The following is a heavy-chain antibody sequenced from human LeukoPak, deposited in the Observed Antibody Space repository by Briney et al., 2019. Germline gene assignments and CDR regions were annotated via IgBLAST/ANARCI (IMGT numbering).Heavy chain of an antibody. J-gene: IGHJ4*02. Sequence: WASVRVSCKTSTYTFTNFRIHWVRQAPGHGFEWMGRIGPSNHYTEYAHKLQDRLTLTTDTSTTTAHMELRSLTFDDTAIYFCARDSYYGGHYSFFEHWGQGTLVTVSS. CDR2: IGPSNHYT. CDR1: TYTFTNFR. CDR3: ARDSYYGGHYSFFEH. V-gene: IGHV1-18*01. D-gene: IGHD3-10*01.